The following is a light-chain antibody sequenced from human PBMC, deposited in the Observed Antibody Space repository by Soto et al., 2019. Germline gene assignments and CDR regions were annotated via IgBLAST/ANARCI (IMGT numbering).Light chain of an antibody. V-gene: IGLV2-8*01. CDR2: EVS. Sequence: QSVLTQPASASGSPGQSVTISCTGTSSDVGHYNYVSWYQHHPGKAPKLMIYEVSKRPSGVPDRFSGSKSGNTASLTVSGLQAEDEADYYCSSYAGSNNLVFGGGTKLTVL. J-gene: IGLJ2*01. CDR1: SSDVGHYNY. CDR3: SSYAGSNNLV.